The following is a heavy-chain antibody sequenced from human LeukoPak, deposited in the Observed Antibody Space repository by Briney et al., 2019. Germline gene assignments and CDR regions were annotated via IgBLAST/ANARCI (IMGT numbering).Heavy chain of an antibody. Sequence: SETLSLTCTVSGYSISSGYYWGWIRQPPGKGLEWIGSIYHSGSTYYNPSLKSRVTISVDTSKNQFSLKLSSVTAADTAVYYCARGGGDYGGNSYYYYYYGMDVWGQGTTVTVSS. CDR2: IYHSGST. D-gene: IGHD4-23*01. CDR3: ARGGGDYGGNSYYYYYYGMDV. V-gene: IGHV4-38-2*02. CDR1: GYSISSGYY. J-gene: IGHJ6*02.